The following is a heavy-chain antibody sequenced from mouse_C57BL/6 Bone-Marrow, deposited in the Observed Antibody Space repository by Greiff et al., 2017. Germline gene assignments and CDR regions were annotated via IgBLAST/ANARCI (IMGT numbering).Heavy chain of an antibody. CDR1: GFSFNTYA. J-gene: IGHJ1*03. V-gene: IGHV10-1*01. Sequence: EADGGLVQPKGSLKLSCAASGFSFNTYAMNWVRQAPGKGLEWVARIRSKSNNYATYYADSVKDRFTISRDDSESMLYLQMNNLKTEDTAMYYCVRQKKLLRYFDVWGTGTTVTVSS. CDR2: IRSKSNNYAT. CDR3: VRQKKLLRYFDV. D-gene: IGHD1-1*01.